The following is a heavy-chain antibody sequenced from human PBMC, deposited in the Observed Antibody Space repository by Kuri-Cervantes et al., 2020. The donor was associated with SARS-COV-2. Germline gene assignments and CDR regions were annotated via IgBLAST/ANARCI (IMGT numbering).Heavy chain of an antibody. CDR1: GYTFTSYG. CDR3: ATWSGYYYYMDV. CDR2: INPSGGST. Sequence: ASVKVSCKASGYTFTSYGISWVRQAPGQGLEWMGIINPSGGSTSYAQKFQGRVTMTRDTSTSTVYMELSSLRSEDTAVYYCATWSGYYYYMDVWGKGTTVTVSS. V-gene: IGHV1-46*01. D-gene: IGHD3-3*01. J-gene: IGHJ6*03.